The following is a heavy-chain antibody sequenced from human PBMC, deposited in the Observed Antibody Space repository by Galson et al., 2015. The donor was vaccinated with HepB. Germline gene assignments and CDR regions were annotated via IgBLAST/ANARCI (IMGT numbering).Heavy chain of an antibody. Sequence: SLRLSCAASGFTFSDYYMSWIRQAPGTGLEWVSYISLTGHTIFYADSVKGRFTLSRDNAKDSLYLQMTALRADDTAMYYCARIKRPYYYDSSGSYYYFDCWGQGTLVTVSS. CDR3: ARIKRPYYYDSSGSYYYFDC. CDR2: ISLTGHTI. V-gene: IGHV3-11*01. CDR1: GFTFSDYY. D-gene: IGHD3-22*01. J-gene: IGHJ4*02.